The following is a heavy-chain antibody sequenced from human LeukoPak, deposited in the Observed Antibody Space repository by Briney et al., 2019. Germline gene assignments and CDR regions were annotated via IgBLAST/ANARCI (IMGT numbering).Heavy chain of an antibody. CDR2: IYHSGET. CDR3: ARDGEGGYSGYDYAFDI. D-gene: IGHD5-12*01. J-gene: IGHJ3*02. Sequence: SETLSLTCTVSGGSISSYYWSWIRQPPGKGLEWIGYIYHSGETNYNPSLKSRVTISVDTSKNQFSLKLSSATAADTAVYYCARDGEGGYSGYDYAFDIWGQGTKVTVSS. V-gene: IGHV4-59*01. CDR1: GGSISSYY.